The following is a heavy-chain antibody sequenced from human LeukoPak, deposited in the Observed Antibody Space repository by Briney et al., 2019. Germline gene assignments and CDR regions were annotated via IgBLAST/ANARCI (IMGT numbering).Heavy chain of an antibody. CDR3: AKGGCSSITCYTNC. Sequence: GRSLRLSCAASGFTFADYGMHWVRQAPGKGLEWVSSISWNSANIAYADSVKGRFTISRDNARNSLYLQVNSLRAEDMALYYCAKGGCSSITCYTNCWGQGTLVTVSS. D-gene: IGHD2-2*02. CDR2: ISWNSANI. CDR1: GFTFADYG. J-gene: IGHJ4*02. V-gene: IGHV3-9*03.